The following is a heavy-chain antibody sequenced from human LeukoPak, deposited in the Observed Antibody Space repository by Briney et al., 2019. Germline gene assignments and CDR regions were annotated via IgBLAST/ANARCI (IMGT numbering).Heavy chain of an antibody. Sequence: GGPLRLSCAASGFTFNTYEMNWIRQAPGKGLEWVAYISSSGTSIHYADSVEGRFTVSRDNAKNSVYLQMNSLRAEDTTVYYCARGGNYGYLWNAFDLWGQGTMVTVSS. CDR2: ISSSGTSI. V-gene: IGHV3-48*03. J-gene: IGHJ3*01. CDR1: GFTFNTYE. CDR3: ARGGNYGYLWNAFDL. D-gene: IGHD5-18*01.